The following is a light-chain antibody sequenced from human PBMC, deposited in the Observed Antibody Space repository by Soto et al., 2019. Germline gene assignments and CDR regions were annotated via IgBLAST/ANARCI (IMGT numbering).Light chain of an antibody. CDR1: SSDVAGYNY. V-gene: IGLV2-14*01. Sequence: QSVLTQPASVSGSLGQSITISCTGTSSDVAGYNYVSWYQQHPGKAPKLMIYDVSNRPSGVSNRFSGSKSDNTASLTISGLQAEDEADYYCNSYTASSTLLFGGGTQLTVL. CDR3: NSYTASSTLL. CDR2: DVS. J-gene: IGLJ2*01.